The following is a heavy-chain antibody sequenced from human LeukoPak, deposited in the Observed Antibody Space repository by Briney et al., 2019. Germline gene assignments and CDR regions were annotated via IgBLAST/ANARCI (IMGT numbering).Heavy chain of an antibody. CDR1: GFTVSSNY. Sequence: GGSLRLSCAASGFTVSSNYMSWVRQAPGKGLEWVANINQDGTEKYYVDSVKGRFTISRDNAKNSLYLQMNSLRVEDTAVYYCAKLAKYFYGWETYYFFEHWGQGTPVTASS. CDR2: INQDGTEK. V-gene: IGHV3-7*01. D-gene: IGHD3-10*01. J-gene: IGHJ4*02. CDR3: AKLAKYFYGWETYYFFEH.